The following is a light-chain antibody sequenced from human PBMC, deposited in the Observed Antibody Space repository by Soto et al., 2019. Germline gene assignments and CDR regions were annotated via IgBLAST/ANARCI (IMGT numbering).Light chain of an antibody. V-gene: IGKV1-5*03. J-gene: IGKJ1*01. Sequence: DIQMTQSPSTLSTSVGDRVTITCRASQSISSWLAWYQQKPGKAPKLLIYKASSLESGVPSRFSGSGSGTEFTLTISSLQSEDFAVYYCQQYNNWPPTFGQGTKV. CDR3: QQYNNWPPT. CDR1: QSISSW. CDR2: KAS.